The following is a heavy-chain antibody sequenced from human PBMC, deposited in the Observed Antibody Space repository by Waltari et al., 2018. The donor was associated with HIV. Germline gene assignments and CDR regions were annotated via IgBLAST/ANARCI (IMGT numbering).Heavy chain of an antibody. CDR3: ARGVTARGGYFDY. CDR2: IYSGGST. V-gene: IGHV3-66*02. CDR1: GFTVSSNY. Sequence: EVQLVESGGGLVQPGGSLRLSCAASGFTVSSNYMSWVRQAPGKGLEWVSVIYSGGSTYYADSVKGRFTISRDNSKNTLYLQMNSLRAEDTAVYYCARGVTARGGYFDYWGQGTLVTVSS. J-gene: IGHJ4*02. D-gene: IGHD2-21*02.